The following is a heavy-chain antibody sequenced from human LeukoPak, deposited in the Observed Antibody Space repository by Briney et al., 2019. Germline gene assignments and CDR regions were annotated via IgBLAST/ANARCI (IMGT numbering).Heavy chain of an antibody. CDR2: IIPIFGTA. CDR3: ASSFGSGRRDY. D-gene: IGHD3-10*01. Sequence: ASVKVSCKASGYTFTSYGISWVRQAPGQGLEWMGRIIPIFGTANYAQKFQGRVTITTDESTSTAYMGLSSLRSEDTAVYYCASSFGSGRRDYWGQGTLVTVSS. J-gene: IGHJ4*02. CDR1: GYTFTSYG. V-gene: IGHV1-69*05.